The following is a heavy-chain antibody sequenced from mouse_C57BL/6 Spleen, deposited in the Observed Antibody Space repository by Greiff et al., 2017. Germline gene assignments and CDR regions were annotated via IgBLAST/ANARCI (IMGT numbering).Heavy chain of an antibody. Sequence: QVQLKQPGAELVKPGASVKLSCKASGYTFTSYWMNWVKQRPGRGLEWIGRIDPNSGGTKYNEKFKSKATLTVDKSSSTASMQLSSLTSEDSAVYSFTSEGQYCYGDYAMDYWGQGTSVTVSS. CDR3: TSEGQYCYGDYAMDY. V-gene: IGHV1-72*01. CDR2: IDPNSGGT. CDR1: GYTFTSYW. D-gene: IGHD1-1*01. J-gene: IGHJ4*01.